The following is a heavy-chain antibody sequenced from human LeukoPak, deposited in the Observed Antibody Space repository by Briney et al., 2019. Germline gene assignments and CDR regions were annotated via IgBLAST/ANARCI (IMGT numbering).Heavy chain of an antibody. CDR1: GGSFSGYY. J-gene: IGHJ5*02. CDR2: INHSGST. V-gene: IGHV4-34*01. D-gene: IGHD2-2*01. CDR3: AREVLGDWRRPYCSSTSCRTYWFDP. Sequence: PSETLSLTCAVYGGSFSGYYWSWIRQPPGKGLEWIGEINHSGSTNFNPSLKSRVTISVDTSKNQFSLKLSSVTAADTAVYYCAREVLGDWRRPYCSSTSCRTYWFDPWGQGTLVTVSS.